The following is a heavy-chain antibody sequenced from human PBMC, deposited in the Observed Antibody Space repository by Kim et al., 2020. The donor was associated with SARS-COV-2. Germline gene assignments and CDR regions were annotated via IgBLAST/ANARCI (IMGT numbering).Heavy chain of an antibody. J-gene: IGHJ6*02. V-gene: IGHV1-46*01. CDR3: ARDLASGMDV. CDR1: GYTFITYF. CDR2: INPVDGSA. Sequence: ASVTVSCKASGYTFITYFIHWVRQAPGQGLEWMGVINPVDGSATYAQNFQNRVTLTRDTSTSTVYMDLSSLRSEDTAVYYCARDLASGMDVWGQGTSVIVSS.